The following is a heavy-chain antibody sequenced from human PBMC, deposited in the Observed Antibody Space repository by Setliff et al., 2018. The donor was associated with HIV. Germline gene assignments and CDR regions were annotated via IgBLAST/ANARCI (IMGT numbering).Heavy chain of an antibody. Sequence: GGSLRLSCATSGFTFSNFGMNWVRQPPGKGLEWISFMGSGRNYITYADSVRGRFTVSRDNSDNSLSLQMNSLRAVTVRNVAAVDCWGQGTLVTVSS. J-gene: IGHJ4*02. CDR3: VDC. D-gene: IGHD6-19*01. CDR2: MGSGRNYI. CDR1: GFTFSNFG. V-gene: IGHV3-21*01.